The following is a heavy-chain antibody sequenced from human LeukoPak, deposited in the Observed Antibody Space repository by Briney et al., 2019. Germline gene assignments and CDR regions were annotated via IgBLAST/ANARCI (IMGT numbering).Heavy chain of an antibody. Sequence: PGGSLRLSCAASGFTFSSYSMNWVRRAPGKGLEWVSSISSSSSYIYYADSVKGRFTISRDNAKNSLYLQMNSLRAEDTAVYYCARAMFGLLWFGESRDDAFDIWGQGTMVTVSS. J-gene: IGHJ3*02. CDR1: GFTFSSYS. V-gene: IGHV3-21*01. CDR3: ARAMFGLLWFGESRDDAFDI. D-gene: IGHD3-10*01. CDR2: ISSSSSYI.